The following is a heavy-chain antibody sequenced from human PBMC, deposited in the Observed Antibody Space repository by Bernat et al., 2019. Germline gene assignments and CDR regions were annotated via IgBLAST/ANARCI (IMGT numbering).Heavy chain of an antibody. Sequence: EVQLVESGGGLVKPGGSLRLSCAASGFTFSSYSMNWVRQAPGKGLEWVSSISSSSSYIYYADSVKGRFTISRDNAKNSLYLQMNSLRAEDTAVYYCARGTLLTTPNWFDPWGQGTLVTVSS. CDR1: GFTFSSYS. V-gene: IGHV3-21*01. D-gene: IGHD4-11*01. J-gene: IGHJ5*02. CDR2: ISSSSSYI. CDR3: ARGTLLTTPNWFDP.